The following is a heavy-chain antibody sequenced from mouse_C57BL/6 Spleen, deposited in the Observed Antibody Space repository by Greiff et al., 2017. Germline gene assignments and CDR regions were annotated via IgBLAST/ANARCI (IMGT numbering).Heavy chain of an antibody. J-gene: IGHJ3*01. V-gene: IGHV1-18*01. CDR2: INPNNGGT. Sequence: EVQLQQSGPELVKPGALVKIPCKASGYTFTDYNMDWVKQSHGKSLEWIGDINPNNGGTIYTQKFKGKATLTVDKSSSTAYMELRSLTSEDTAVYYCARWVYGKGFAYWGQGTLVTVSA. CDR1: GYTFTDYN. CDR3: ARWVYGKGFAY. D-gene: IGHD2-1*01.